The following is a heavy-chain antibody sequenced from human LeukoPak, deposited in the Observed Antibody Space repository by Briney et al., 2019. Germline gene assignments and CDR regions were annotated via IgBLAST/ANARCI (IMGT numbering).Heavy chain of an antibody. Sequence: GGSLRLSCAASGFTFSNYWMHWVRLAPGKGPMWVSRISTDGRFTSYADSVKGRFTISRDNAENTLYLHMSSLRAEDTALYYCARDFLHSPNCPGCWGQGTLVTVSS. CDR3: ARDFLHSPNCPGC. CDR1: GFTFSNYW. D-gene: IGHD1-1*01. J-gene: IGHJ4*02. V-gene: IGHV3-74*01. CDR2: ISTDGRFT.